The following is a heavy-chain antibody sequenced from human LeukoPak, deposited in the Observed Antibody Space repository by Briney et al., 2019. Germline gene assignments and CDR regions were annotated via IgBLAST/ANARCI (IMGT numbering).Heavy chain of an antibody. CDR3: ALGDNYGDYEVDY. CDR2: INRSGSI. Sequence: SETLSLTCTVSGGSVPSYYWSWIRQPPGKGLEWIGEINRSGSIYYNPSLKSRLTISVDTSKNQFSLKISSVTAADTAVYYCALGDNYGDYEVDYWGQGTLVTVSS. V-gene: IGHV4-34*01. CDR1: GGSVPSYY. D-gene: IGHD4-17*01. J-gene: IGHJ4*02.